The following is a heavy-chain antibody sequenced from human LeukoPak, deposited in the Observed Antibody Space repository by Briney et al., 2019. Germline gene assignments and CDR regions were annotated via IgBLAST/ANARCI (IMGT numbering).Heavy chain of an antibody. CDR2: IYYSGST. Sequence: SETLSLTCTVSGGSVSSGGYYWSWIRQHPGKGLEWIGYIYYSGSTYYNPSLKSRVTISVDTSKNQFSLKLSSVTAADTAVYYCARDFGPGGLDYWGQGTLVTVSS. CDR3: ARDFGPGGLDY. J-gene: IGHJ4*02. CDR1: GGSVSSGGYY. V-gene: IGHV4-31*03. D-gene: IGHD3-10*01.